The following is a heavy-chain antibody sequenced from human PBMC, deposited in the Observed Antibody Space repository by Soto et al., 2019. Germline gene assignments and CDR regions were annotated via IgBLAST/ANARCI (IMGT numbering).Heavy chain of an antibody. D-gene: IGHD3-10*01. CDR1: GGSISSGGYY. CDR2: IYYSGST. J-gene: IGHJ4*02. Sequence: TSETLSLTCTVSGGSISSGGYYWSWIRQHPGKGLEWIGYIYYSGSTYYNPSLKSRVTISVDTSKNQFSLKLSSVTAADTAVYYCAIGGYGFGEGYFDYWGQGTLVTVSS. CDR3: AIGGYGFGEGYFDY. V-gene: IGHV4-31*03.